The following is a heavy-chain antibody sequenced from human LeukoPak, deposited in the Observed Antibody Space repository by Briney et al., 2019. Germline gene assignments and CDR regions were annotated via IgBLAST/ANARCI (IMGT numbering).Heavy chain of an antibody. D-gene: IGHD5-24*01. CDR3: AKVEMNKGDGYNPFDY. Sequence: GGSLRLSCAASGITFGTYPMSWVRQAPGKGLEWVSAMSGSGASIYYADSVKGRFTISRDNSKNTLYLQMNSLRAEDTAVYYRAKVEMNKGDGYNPFDYWGQGTLVTVSS. CDR2: MSGSGASI. J-gene: IGHJ4*02. V-gene: IGHV3-23*01. CDR1: GITFGTYP.